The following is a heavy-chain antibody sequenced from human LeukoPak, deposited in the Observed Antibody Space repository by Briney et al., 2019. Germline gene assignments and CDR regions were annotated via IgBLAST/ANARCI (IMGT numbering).Heavy chain of an antibody. J-gene: IGHJ5*02. CDR1: GGSISSYY. V-gene: IGHV4-59*08. CDR3: AKGYYDILTGYYSRFDP. D-gene: IGHD3-9*01. Sequence: SETLSLTCTVSGGSISSYYWSWIRQSPGKGLEWIGYNYYSGSTNYNPSLKSRVTISVDTSKNQFSLKLNSVTAANTAVYYCAKGYYDILTGYYSRFDPWGQGTLVTVSS. CDR2: NYYSGST.